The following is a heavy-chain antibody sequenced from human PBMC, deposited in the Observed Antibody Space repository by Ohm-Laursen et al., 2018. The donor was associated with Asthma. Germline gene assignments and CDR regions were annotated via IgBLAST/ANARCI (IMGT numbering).Heavy chain of an antibody. V-gene: IGHV4-31*03. CDR2: IYYSGIT. CDR1: GGSISSGNNY. J-gene: IGHJ4*02. CDR3: ARGTFYYESTGYYFFDH. Sequence: SQTLSLTCSVSGGSISSGNNYWSWIRQHPGKGLEWIGYIYYSGITYSNPSLRSRVSISVDTSKNQFSLKLSPVTAADTAVYYCARGTFYYESTGYYFFDHWGQGALVTVSS. D-gene: IGHD3-22*01.